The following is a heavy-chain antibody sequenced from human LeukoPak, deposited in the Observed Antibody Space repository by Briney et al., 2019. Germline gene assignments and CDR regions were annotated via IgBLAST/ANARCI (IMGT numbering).Heavy chain of an antibody. V-gene: IGHV3-64D*09. CDR3: VKGQEVVYAPTFDY. CDR2: IGTNGIST. D-gene: IGHD2-8*02. CDR1: GFTFNSYA. Sequence: GGSLRLSCSASGFTFNSYAIHWVRQAPGKGLEYVSSIGTNGISTYYADSVTGRFTISRDNSKNSLYLQMSSLRAEDTAVYYCVKGQEVVYAPTFDYWGQGTLVTVSS. J-gene: IGHJ4*02.